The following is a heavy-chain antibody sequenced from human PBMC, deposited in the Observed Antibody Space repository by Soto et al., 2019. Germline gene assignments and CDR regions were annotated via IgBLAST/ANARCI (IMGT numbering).Heavy chain of an antibody. D-gene: IGHD2-15*01. J-gene: IGHJ3*02. V-gene: IGHV1-3*01. CDR1: GYTFTSYA. CDR3: ATPRLGRPWALDI. Sequence: GASVQVSCKASGYTFTSYAMHWVRQAPGQRLEWMGWINAGNGNTKYSQKFQGRVTITRDTSASTAYMELSSLRSEDTAVYYCATPRLGRPWALDIWGQGTMFTVSS. CDR2: INAGNGNT.